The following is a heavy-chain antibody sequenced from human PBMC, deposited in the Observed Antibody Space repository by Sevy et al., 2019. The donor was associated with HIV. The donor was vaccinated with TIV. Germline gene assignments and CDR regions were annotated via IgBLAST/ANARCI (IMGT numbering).Heavy chain of an antibody. J-gene: IGHJ3*02. V-gene: IGHV3-15*01. Sequence: GGSLRLSCAASGFTFSNAWMSWVRQAPGKGLEWVGRIKSKTDGGTTDYAAPVKGRFTISRDDSKNTQYLQMNSLKTEDTAVYYCTTGSSSWLHDAFDIWGQGTMVTVSS. CDR1: GFTFSNAW. D-gene: IGHD6-13*01. CDR2: IKSKTDGGTT. CDR3: TTGSSSWLHDAFDI.